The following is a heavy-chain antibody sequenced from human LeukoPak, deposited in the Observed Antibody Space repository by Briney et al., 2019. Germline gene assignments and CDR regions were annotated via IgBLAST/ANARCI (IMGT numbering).Heavy chain of an antibody. CDR3: ARDRYYYDSSGFPYFDY. D-gene: IGHD3-22*01. Sequence: GGSLRLSCAASGFTFSSYEMNWVRQAPGKGLESVSYISSSGSTIYYADSVKGRFTISRDNAKNSLYLQMNSLRAEDTAVYYCARDRYYYDSSGFPYFDYWGQGTLVTVSS. V-gene: IGHV3-48*03. CDR1: GFTFSSYE. CDR2: ISSSGSTI. J-gene: IGHJ4*02.